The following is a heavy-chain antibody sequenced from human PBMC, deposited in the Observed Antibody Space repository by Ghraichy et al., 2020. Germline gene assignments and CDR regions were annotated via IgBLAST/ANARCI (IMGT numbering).Heavy chain of an antibody. J-gene: IGHJ6*02. D-gene: IGHD5-18*01. Sequence: GSLSLTCTVSGGSISSSSYYWGWIRQPPGKGLEWIGSIYYSGSTYYNPSLKSRVTISVDTSKNQFSLKLSSVTAADTAVYYCASRGVDTAMAYYYGMDVWGQGTTVTVSS. CDR1: GGSISSSSYY. CDR3: ASRGVDTAMAYYYGMDV. V-gene: IGHV4-39*01. CDR2: IYYSGST.